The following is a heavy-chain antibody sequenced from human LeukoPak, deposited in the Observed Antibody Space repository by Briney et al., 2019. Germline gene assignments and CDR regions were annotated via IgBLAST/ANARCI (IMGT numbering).Heavy chain of an antibody. J-gene: IGHJ5*02. CDR3: ARVFSTNYYDNRGWFDP. CDR1: GGSISSGSYY. D-gene: IGHD3-22*01. V-gene: IGHV4-61*10. CDR2: IYYSGST. Sequence: KPSETLSLTCTVSGGSISSGSYYWSWIRQPAGKGLEWIGYIYYSGSTNYNPSLKSRVTISVDTSKNQFSLKLSSVTAADTAVYYCARVFSTNYYDNRGWFDPWGQGTLVTVSS.